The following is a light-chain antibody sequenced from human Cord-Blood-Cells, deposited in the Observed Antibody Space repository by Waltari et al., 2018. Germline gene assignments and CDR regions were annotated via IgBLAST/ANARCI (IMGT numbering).Light chain of an antibody. V-gene: IGLV2-14*01. CDR1: SSDVGGYNY. Sequence: QSALTQPASVSGSPGQSITIPCTGTSSDVGGYNYLSWYQQHPGKAPKLMIYDVSKRPSGVSNRFSGSKSGNTASLTISGLQAEDEADYYCSSYTSSRVFGGGTKLTVL. CDR3: SSYTSSRV. J-gene: IGLJ3*02. CDR2: DVS.